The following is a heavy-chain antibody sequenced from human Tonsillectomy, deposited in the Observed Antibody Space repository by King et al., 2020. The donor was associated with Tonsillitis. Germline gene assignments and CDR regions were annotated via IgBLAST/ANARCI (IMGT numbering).Heavy chain of an antibody. J-gene: IGHJ4*02. Sequence: VQLVESGGGLVQPGGSLRLSCAASGFTVSSNYMSWVRQAPGKGLEWVSVIYSGGSTYYADSVKGRFTISRDNSKNTLYLQMNSLSAEDTAVYYCARVPLYDSSGYYFRTYDYWGQGTLVTVSS. CDR1: GFTVSSNY. CDR3: ARVPLYDSSGYYFRTYDY. D-gene: IGHD3-22*01. CDR2: IYSGGST. V-gene: IGHV3-66*01.